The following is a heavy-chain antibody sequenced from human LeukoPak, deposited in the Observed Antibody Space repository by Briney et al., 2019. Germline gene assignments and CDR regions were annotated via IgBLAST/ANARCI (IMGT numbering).Heavy chain of an antibody. CDR3: ARGRYYYDSSGYYYFDY. CDR2: IYYRGST. D-gene: IGHD3-22*01. CDR1: GGSISNSYYY. J-gene: IGHJ4*02. V-gene: IGHV4-61*05. Sequence: PSETLSLTCTVSGGSISNSYYYWGWIRQPPGKGLEWIGFIYYRGSTNYNPSLESRVTISVDTSKNRFSLKLSSVTAADTAVYYCARGRYYYDSSGYYYFDYWGQGTLVTVSS.